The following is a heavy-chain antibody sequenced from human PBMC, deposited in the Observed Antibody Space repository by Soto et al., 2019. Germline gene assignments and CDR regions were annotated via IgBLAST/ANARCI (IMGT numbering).Heavy chain of an antibody. CDR1: GFTFSSYA. CDR2: ISGSGGST. CDR3: AKARSGWYPGAYYFDY. Sequence: GGSLRLSCAAPGFTFSSYAMSWVRQAPGKGLEWVSAISGSGGSTYYADSVKGRFTISRDNSKNTLYLQMNSLRAGDTAVYYCAKARSGWYPGAYYFDYWGQGTLVTVSS. D-gene: IGHD6-19*01. J-gene: IGHJ4*02. V-gene: IGHV3-23*01.